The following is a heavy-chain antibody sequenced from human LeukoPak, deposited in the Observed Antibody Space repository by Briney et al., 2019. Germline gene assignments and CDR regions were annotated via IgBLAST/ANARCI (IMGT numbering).Heavy chain of an antibody. D-gene: IGHD1-26*01. V-gene: IGHV3-23*01. CDR2: ISGSGGTT. CDR3: AKAASWELLDY. CDR1: GFTFSRYA. J-gene: IGHJ4*02. Sequence: PGGSLRLSCAASGFTFSRYAMSWVRQAPGKGLGWVSAISGSGGTTYYTDSVKGRFTISRDNSKNTLYLQMNSLRAEDTAVYYCAKAASWELLDYWGQGTLVTVSS.